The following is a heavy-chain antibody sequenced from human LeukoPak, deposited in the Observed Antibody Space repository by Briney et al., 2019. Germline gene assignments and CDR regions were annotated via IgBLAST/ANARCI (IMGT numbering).Heavy chain of an antibody. D-gene: IGHD6-6*01. Sequence: GGSLRLSCAASGFTFSSYGMHWVRQAPGKGLEWVAFIRYDGNNKYYADSVKGRFTISRDNSKNTLYLQMNSLRDEDTAVYYCARDRSSSPHFDYWGQGTLVTVSS. CDR2: IRYDGNNK. V-gene: IGHV3-30*02. CDR1: GFTFSSYG. CDR3: ARDRSSSPHFDY. J-gene: IGHJ4*02.